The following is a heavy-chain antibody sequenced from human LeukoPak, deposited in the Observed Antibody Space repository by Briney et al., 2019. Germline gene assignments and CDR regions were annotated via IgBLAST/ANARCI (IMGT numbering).Heavy chain of an antibody. D-gene: IGHD3-3*01. Sequence: GRSLRLSCAASGFTFSSYGMHWVRQAPGKGLEWVSGISWNSGSIGYADSVKGRFTISRDNAKNSLYLQMNSLRAEDTAVYYCARMSGSRLPGYWGQGTLVTVSS. CDR1: GFTFSSYG. CDR3: ARMSGSRLPGY. CDR2: ISWNSGSI. J-gene: IGHJ4*02. V-gene: IGHV3-9*01.